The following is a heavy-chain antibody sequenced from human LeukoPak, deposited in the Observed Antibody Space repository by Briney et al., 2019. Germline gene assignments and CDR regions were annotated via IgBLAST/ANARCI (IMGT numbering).Heavy chain of an antibody. CDR2: INHSGST. V-gene: IGHV4-34*01. D-gene: IGHD2-2*02. CDR1: GGSFSGYY. Sequence: SETLSLTCAVYGGSFSGYYWSWIRQPPGKGLEWIEEINHSGSTNYNPSLKSRVTISVDTSKNQFSLKLSSVTAADTAVYYCARVYPSTSYWGQGTLVTVSS. J-gene: IGHJ4*02. CDR3: ARVYPSTSY.